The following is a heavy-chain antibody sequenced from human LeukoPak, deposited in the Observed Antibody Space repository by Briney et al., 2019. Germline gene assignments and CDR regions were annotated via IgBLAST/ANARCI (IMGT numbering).Heavy chain of an antibody. CDR1: GYTFTSYG. Sequence: ASVKVSCKASGYTFTSYGISWVRQAPGQGLEWMGWISAYNGNTNYAQKLQGRVTMTTDTSTSTAYMELRSLRSDDTAVYYCARDKKWELSNDAFDIWGQRTMVTVSS. CDR2: ISAYNGNT. J-gene: IGHJ3*02. CDR3: ARDKKWELSNDAFDI. V-gene: IGHV1-18*01. D-gene: IGHD1-26*01.